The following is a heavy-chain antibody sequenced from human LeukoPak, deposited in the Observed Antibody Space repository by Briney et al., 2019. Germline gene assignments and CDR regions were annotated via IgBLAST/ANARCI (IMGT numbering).Heavy chain of an antibody. D-gene: IGHD1-26*01. CDR1: GFTFSSYW. CDR2: VWYDGNRK. V-gene: IGHV3-33*06. CDR3: AKIAETSGIYGQGYDY. J-gene: IGHJ4*02. Sequence: GGSLRLSCAASGFTFSSYWMHWVRQAPGKGLEWVTLVWYDGNRKYYADSVKGRFTISRDNSKNTLYLQMNSLRAEDTAVYYCAKIAETSGIYGQGYDYWGQGTLVTVSS.